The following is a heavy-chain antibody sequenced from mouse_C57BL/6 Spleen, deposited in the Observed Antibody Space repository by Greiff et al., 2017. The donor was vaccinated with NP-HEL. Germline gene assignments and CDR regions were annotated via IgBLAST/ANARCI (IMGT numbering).Heavy chain of an antibody. D-gene: IGHD1-1*01. V-gene: IGHV1-69*01. J-gene: IGHJ2*01. CDR3: ARLRYYGSSPSFDY. Sequence: VQLQQPGAELVMPGASVKLSCKASGYTFTSYWMHWVKQRPGQGLEWIGEIDPSDSYTNYNQKFKGKSTLTVDKSSSTAYMQLSSLTSEDSAVYYCARLRYYGSSPSFDYWGQGTTLTVSS. CDR2: IDPSDSYT. CDR1: GYTFTSYW.